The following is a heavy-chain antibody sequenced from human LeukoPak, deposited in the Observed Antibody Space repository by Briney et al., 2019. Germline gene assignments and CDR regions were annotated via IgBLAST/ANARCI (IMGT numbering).Heavy chain of an antibody. CDR1: GGSISSGGYY. J-gene: IGHJ6*02. CDR2: ISYSGST. V-gene: IGHV4-31*03. CDR3: ARDNWNYGSSMDV. D-gene: IGHD1-7*01. Sequence: PSATLSLTCTVSGGSISSGGYYWSWIRQHPGEGLEWIGYISYSGSTSYNPSLQSRLTMSVDTSKNQFSLRLSSVTAADTAVYYCARDNWNYGSSMDVWGQGTTVTVSS.